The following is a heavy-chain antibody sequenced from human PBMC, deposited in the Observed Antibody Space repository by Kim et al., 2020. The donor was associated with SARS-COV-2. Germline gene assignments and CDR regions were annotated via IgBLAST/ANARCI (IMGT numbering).Heavy chain of an antibody. V-gene: IGHV3-73*01. CDR2: IRCKVYNNAT. CDR1: GFTFSDSP. J-gene: IGHJ3*01. CDR3: TRIPGTTLAFWDAFDV. Sequence: GGSLRLSCAASGFTFSDSPMHWVRQASGKGLEWVARIRCKVYNNATSYSASGQVRFTISRDDSARTPHLQMNSLKTTDTYLCYCTRIPGTTLAFWDAFDV. D-gene: IGHD1-1*01.